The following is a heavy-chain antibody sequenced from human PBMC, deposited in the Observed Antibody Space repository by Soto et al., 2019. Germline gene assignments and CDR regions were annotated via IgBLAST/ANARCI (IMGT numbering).Heavy chain of an antibody. Sequence: RLSCAASGFPFSTYWMHWVRQAPGKGPVWVSRINNDGSTTRYADSVKGRFTISRDNAKNTLYLQMNSLRAEDTAVYYCASQGLYYYGLDVWGQGTTVTVS. CDR3: ASQGLYYYGLDV. J-gene: IGHJ6*02. CDR1: GFPFSTYW. V-gene: IGHV3-74*01. CDR2: INNDGSTT.